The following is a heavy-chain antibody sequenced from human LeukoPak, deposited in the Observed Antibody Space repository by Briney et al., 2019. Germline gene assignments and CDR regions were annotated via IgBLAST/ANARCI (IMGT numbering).Heavy chain of an antibody. Sequence: GGSLRLSCAASGFTFSSYWMSWVRQASGKGLEWVANIKQDGSEKYYVDSVKGRFTISRDNAKNSLYLQMNSLRAGDTAVYYCARDGAPGNYYYYYGMDVWGQGTTVTVSS. CDR3: ARDGAPGNYYYYYGMDV. J-gene: IGHJ6*02. V-gene: IGHV3-7*03. CDR2: IKQDGSEK. D-gene: IGHD1-1*01. CDR1: GFTFSSYW.